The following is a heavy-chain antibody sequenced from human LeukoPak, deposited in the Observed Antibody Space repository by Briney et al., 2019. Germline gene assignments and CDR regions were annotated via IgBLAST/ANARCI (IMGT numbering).Heavy chain of an antibody. CDR2: IYYSGST. J-gene: IGHJ4*02. CDR3: ARSPPSHGDPVDY. Sequence: SETLSLTCTVSGGSISSGGYYWSWIRQHPGKGLEWIGYIYYSGSTYYNPSLKSRVTISVDTSKNQFSLKLSSVTAADTAVYYCARSPPSHGDPVDYWGQGTLVTVSS. CDR1: GGSISSGGYY. D-gene: IGHD4-17*01. V-gene: IGHV4-31*03.